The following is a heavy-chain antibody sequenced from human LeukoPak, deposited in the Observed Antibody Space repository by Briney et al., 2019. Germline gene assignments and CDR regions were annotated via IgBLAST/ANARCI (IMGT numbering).Heavy chain of an antibody. D-gene: IGHD3-22*01. Sequence: GGSLRLSCAASGFTFIKYSMTWARQAPGKGLEWVSSISSSSSYIYYADSVKGRFTISRDNAKNSLYLQMNSLRAEDTAVYYCARVDSSGYYPPWFFDYWGQGTLVTVSS. J-gene: IGHJ4*02. CDR3: ARVDSSGYYPPWFFDY. CDR2: ISSSSSYI. V-gene: IGHV3-21*01. CDR1: GFTFIKYS.